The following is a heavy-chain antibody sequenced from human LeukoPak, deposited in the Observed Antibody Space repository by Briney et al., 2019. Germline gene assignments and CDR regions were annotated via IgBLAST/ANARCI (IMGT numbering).Heavy chain of an antibody. Sequence: ASVKVSCKASGYTFTSNYIHWVRQAPGQGLEWMGMIYPRDGSTSYAQKFQGRVTVTRDTSTSTVHMELSGLRSEDTAAYYCASWSYGDYAGLWGQGTLVTVSS. CDR2: IYPRDGST. J-gene: IGHJ4*02. V-gene: IGHV1-46*01. D-gene: IGHD4-17*01. CDR3: ASWSYGDYAGL. CDR1: GYTFTSNY.